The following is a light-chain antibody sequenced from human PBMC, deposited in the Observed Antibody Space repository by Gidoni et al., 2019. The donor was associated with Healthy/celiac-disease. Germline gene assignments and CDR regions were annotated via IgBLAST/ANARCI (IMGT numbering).Light chain of an antibody. CDR2: GAS. CDR1: QSVSSN. J-gene: IGKJ1*01. V-gene: IGKV3-15*01. Sequence: DIVVTQSPATLSVSPGERATLSCRASQSVSSNLAWYQQKPGQAPRLLIYGASTRATGIPARFSGSGSGTEFTLTISSLQSEDFAVYYCQQYNNWPSTFGQGTKVEIK. CDR3: QQYNNWPST.